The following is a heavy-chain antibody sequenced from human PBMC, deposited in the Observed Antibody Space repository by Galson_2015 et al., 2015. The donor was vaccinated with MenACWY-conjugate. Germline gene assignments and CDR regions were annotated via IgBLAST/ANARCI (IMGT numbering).Heavy chain of an antibody. CDR3: TKDWYGSGSYFFDS. CDR1: GFTFSSYA. D-gene: IGHD3-10*01. Sequence: SLRLSCAASGFTFSSYAMSWVRQAPGKGLEWVSAISATDGYTYYAASVKGRFTLSRDDSKNTLYLQMNSLRAEDTAIYYCTKDWYGSGSYFFDSWGQGTLVTVSS. J-gene: IGHJ4*02. V-gene: IGHV3-23*01. CDR2: ISATDGYT.